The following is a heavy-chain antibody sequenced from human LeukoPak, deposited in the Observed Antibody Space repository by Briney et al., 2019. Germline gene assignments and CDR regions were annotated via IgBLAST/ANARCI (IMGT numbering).Heavy chain of an antibody. V-gene: IGHV1-69*06. CDR1: GGTFSNYG. J-gene: IGHJ4*02. D-gene: IGHD6-13*01. Sequence: SVKVSCKASGGTFSNYGISWVRQAPGQGLEWMGGIIPIFETSNYAQKFQDRVTITADTSTSTAYMELRSLRSDDTAVYYCARLAGQQQELFDYWGQGTLVTVSS. CDR3: ARLAGQQQELFDY. CDR2: IIPIFETS.